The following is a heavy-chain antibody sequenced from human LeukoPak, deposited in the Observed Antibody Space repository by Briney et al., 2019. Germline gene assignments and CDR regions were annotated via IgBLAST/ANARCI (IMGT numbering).Heavy chain of an antibody. CDR3: AKDLMPRGRFPDY. CDR1: GFTFSSYA. CDR2: ISYDGSNK. V-gene: IGHV3-30-3*01. J-gene: IGHJ4*02. D-gene: IGHD2-2*01. Sequence: GGSLRLSCAASGFTFSSYAMHWVRQAPGKGLEWVAVISYDGSNKYYADSVKGRFTISRDNSKDTLYLQMNSLRAEDTAVYYCAKDLMPRGRFPDYWGQGTLVTVSS.